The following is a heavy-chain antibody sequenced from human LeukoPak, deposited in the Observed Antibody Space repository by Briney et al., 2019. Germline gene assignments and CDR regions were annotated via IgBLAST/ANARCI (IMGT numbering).Heavy chain of an antibody. Sequence: SETLSVTCAVYGGTFTGYYWSSIRQPPGKGLEWMGEINHSGCTNYNPSLKSRVTIAVDTSKNQFSLKLSSVTAADTAVYYCARGRGVWFGELLQKDRWLSSWGQGTLVTVSS. V-gene: IGHV4-34*01. CDR3: ARGRGVWFGELLQKDRWLSS. CDR1: GGTFTGYY. J-gene: IGHJ5*02. D-gene: IGHD3-10*01. CDR2: INHSGCT.